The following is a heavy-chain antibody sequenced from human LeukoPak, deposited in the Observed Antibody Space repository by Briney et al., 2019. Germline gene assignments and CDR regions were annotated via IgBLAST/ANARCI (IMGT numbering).Heavy chain of an antibody. CDR2: IYHSGST. V-gene: IGHV4-38-2*02. D-gene: IGHD1-26*01. Sequence: SETLSLTCTVSGYSISSGYYWGWIRQPPGKGLEWIGSIYHSGSTYYNPSLKSRVTISVDTSKNQFSLKLSSVTAADTAVYYCGAPWVGATTWDAFDIWGQGTMVTVSS. J-gene: IGHJ3*02. CDR1: GYSISSGYY. CDR3: GAPWVGATTWDAFDI.